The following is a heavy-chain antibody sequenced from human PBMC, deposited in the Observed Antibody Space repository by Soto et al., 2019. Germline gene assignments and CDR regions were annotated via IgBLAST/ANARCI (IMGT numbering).Heavy chain of an antibody. D-gene: IGHD2-21*02. Sequence: QVQLVQSGAEVKKPGASVKVSCKASGYSFTSYDMNWVRQAPGQGLEWMGWVNPNSGDTDYGQKFQDRVTTTTDPSIRTAYMELSNLRSEDTAVYYCARASFLAPVTGAEIFDFWGQGTMVTVSS. CDR3: ARASFLAPVTGAEIFDF. J-gene: IGHJ3*01. CDR2: VNPNSGDT. V-gene: IGHV1-8*01. CDR1: GYSFTSYD.